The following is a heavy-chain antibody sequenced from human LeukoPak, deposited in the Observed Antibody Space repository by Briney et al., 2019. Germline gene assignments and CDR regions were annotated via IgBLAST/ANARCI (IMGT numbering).Heavy chain of an antibody. CDR2: IYYSGST. J-gene: IGHJ4*02. CDR1: GGSISSYY. CDR3: ARAHYYGSAVFWDY. V-gene: IGHV4-59*01. Sequence: SETLSLTCTVSGGSISSYYWSWIRQPPGKGLEWIGYIYYSGSTNYNPSLKSRVTISVDTSKNQFSLKLSSMTAADTAVYYCARAHYYGSAVFWDYWGQGTLVTVSS. D-gene: IGHD3-10*01.